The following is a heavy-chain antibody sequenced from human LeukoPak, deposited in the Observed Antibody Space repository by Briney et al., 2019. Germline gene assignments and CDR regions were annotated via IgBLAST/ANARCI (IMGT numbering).Heavy chain of an antibody. CDR2: ISYDGSNK. Sequence: GRSLRLSCAASGFTFSSYAMHWVRQAPGKGLEWVAVISYDGSNKYYADSVKGRFTISRDNSKNTLYLQMNSLRAEDTAVYYCARVTYYYDSSGSTDEDYWGQGTLVTVSS. CDR1: GFTFSSYA. CDR3: ARVTYYYDSSGSTDEDY. V-gene: IGHV3-30*14. D-gene: IGHD3-22*01. J-gene: IGHJ4*02.